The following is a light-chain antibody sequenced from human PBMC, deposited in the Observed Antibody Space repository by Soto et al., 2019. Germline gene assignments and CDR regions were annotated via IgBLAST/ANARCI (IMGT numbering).Light chain of an antibody. CDR1: QSVSSY. CDR3: QQRSNWPPYT. J-gene: IGKJ2*01. CDR2: DAS. V-gene: IGKV3-11*01. Sequence: EIVLTQSPATLSLSPGERATLSCRASQSVSSYLAWYQQKPGQASRLLIYDASNRATGIPARFIGSGSGTDFSLTISSLEPEDFVVYYCQQRSNWPPYTFGQGTKLEIK.